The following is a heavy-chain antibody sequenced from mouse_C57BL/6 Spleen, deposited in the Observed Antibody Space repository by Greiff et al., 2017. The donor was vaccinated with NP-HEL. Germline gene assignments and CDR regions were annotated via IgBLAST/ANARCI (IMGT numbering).Heavy chain of an antibody. J-gene: IGHJ1*03. CDR1: GYTFTSYW. V-gene: IGHV1-55*01. CDR3: ATDYYGSSYGYFDV. Sequence: VKLQQPGAELVKPGASVKMSCKASGYTFTSYWITWVKQRPGQGLEWIGDIYPGSGSTNYNEKFKSKATLTVDTSSSTAYMQLSSLTSEDSAVYYCATDYYGSSYGYFDVWGTGTTVTVSS. CDR2: IYPGSGST. D-gene: IGHD1-1*01.